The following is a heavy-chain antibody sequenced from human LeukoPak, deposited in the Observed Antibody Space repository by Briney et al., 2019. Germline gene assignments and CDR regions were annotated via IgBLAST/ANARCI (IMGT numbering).Heavy chain of an antibody. Sequence: PGGSLRLSCAASGFTFSSYWMHWVRQAPGKGLVWVSRINSDGSSTSYADSVKGRFTISRDNAKNTLYLQMNSLRAEDTAVYYCAKDVGMEWLREHDAFDIWGQGTMVTVSS. CDR1: GFTFSSYW. V-gene: IGHV3-74*01. D-gene: IGHD5-12*01. CDR2: INSDGSST. J-gene: IGHJ3*02. CDR3: AKDVGMEWLREHDAFDI.